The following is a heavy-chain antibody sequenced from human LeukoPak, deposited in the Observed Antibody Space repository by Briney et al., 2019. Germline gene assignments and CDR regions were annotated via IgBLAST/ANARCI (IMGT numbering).Heavy chain of an antibody. CDR3: ANSNWNWVAPVDY. CDR1: GFTVSSNY. V-gene: IGHV3-23*01. D-gene: IGHD1-7*01. J-gene: IGHJ4*02. CDR2: ISGSGGST. Sequence: GGSLRLSCAASGFTVSSNYMSWVRQAPGKGLEWVSAISGSGGSTYYADSVKGRFTISRDNSKNTLYLQMNSLRAEDTAVYYCANSNWNWVAPVDYWGQGTLVTVSS.